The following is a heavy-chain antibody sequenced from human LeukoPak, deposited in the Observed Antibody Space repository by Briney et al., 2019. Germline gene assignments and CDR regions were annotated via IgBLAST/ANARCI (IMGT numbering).Heavy chain of an antibody. D-gene: IGHD2-2*01. Sequence: GGSLRLSCAASGFTFSSYSMTWVRQAPGKGLEWVSSISSSSSYIYYADSVKDRFTISRDNAKNSLYLQMNSLRAEDTAVYYCARDSSSTSCYACGMDVWGQGTTVTVSS. J-gene: IGHJ6*02. CDR2: ISSSSSYI. V-gene: IGHV3-21*01. CDR3: ARDSSSTSCYACGMDV. CDR1: GFTFSSYS.